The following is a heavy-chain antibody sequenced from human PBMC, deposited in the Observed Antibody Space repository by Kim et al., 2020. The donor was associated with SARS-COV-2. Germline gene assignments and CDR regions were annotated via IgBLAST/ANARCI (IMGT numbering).Heavy chain of an antibody. Sequence: ASVKVSCKASGYTFTSHSVFWLRQAPGQRLEWVGYIVVGSGNTRYSPSLQGRVTITRDTSASTAYMELSSLRSEDTALHYCAREQSRGADLDYWGQGSLVTVSS. CDR1: GYTFTSHS. CDR3: AREQSRGADLDY. CDR2: IVVGSGNT. J-gene: IGHJ4*02. V-gene: IGHV1-3*01.